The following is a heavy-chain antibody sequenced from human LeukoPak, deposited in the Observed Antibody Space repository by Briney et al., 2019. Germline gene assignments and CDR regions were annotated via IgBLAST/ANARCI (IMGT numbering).Heavy chain of an antibody. V-gene: IGHV4-30-2*01. J-gene: IGHJ6*03. D-gene: IGHD5-12*01. Sequence: LVKPTQTLTLTCTFSGFSLSTSRVGVGWIRQPPGKGLEWIGYIYHSGSTYYNPSLKSRVTISVDRSKNQFSLKLSSVTAADTAVYYCARDPLVATVGLGYYYYMDVWGKGTTVTVSS. CDR2: IYHSGST. CDR1: GFSLSTSRVG. CDR3: ARDPLVATVGLGYYYYMDV.